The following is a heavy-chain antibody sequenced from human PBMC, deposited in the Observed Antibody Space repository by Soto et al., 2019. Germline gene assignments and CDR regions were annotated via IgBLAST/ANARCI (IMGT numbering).Heavy chain of an antibody. D-gene: IGHD1-1*01. V-gene: IGHV3-66*01. CDR2: IYSGGST. CDR1: GFTFSSYA. Sequence: PGGSLRLSCAASGFTFSSYAMSWVRQAPGKGLEWVSVIYSGGSTYYADSVKGRFTISRDNSKNTLYLQMNSLRAEDTAVYYCVRAEPTRYFQHWGQGTLVTVSS. CDR3: VRAEPTRYFQH. J-gene: IGHJ1*01.